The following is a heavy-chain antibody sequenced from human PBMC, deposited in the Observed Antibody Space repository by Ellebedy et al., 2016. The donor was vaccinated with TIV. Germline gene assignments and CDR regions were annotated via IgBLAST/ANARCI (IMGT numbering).Heavy chain of an antibody. Sequence: AASVKVSCKASSYTFTSYGISWVRQAPGQGLEWMGWISAYNGNTNYAQKLQGRVTITRDTSASTAYMELSSLRSEDTAVYYCARGGVAVADYWGQGTLVTVSS. CDR1: SYTFTSYG. D-gene: IGHD6-19*01. CDR3: ARGGVAVADY. J-gene: IGHJ4*02. V-gene: IGHV1-18*01. CDR2: ISAYNGNT.